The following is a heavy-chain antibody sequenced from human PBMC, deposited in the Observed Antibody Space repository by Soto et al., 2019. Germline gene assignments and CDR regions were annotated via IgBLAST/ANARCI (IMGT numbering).Heavy chain of an antibody. CDR2: ISYDGSNK. CDR3: AKDLRTWGSSGYTGY. Sequence: GGSLRLSCAASGFTFSSYGMHWVRQAPGKGLEWVAVISYDGSNKYYADSVKGRFTISRDNSKNTLYLQMNSLRAEDTAVYYCAKDLRTWGSSGYTGYWGQGTLVTV. CDR1: GFTFSSYG. D-gene: IGHD3-22*01. J-gene: IGHJ4*02. V-gene: IGHV3-30*18.